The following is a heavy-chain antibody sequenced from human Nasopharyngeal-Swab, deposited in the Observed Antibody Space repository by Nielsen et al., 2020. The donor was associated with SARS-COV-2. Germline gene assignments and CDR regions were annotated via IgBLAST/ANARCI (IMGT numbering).Heavy chain of an antibody. CDR3: AKDRAALSAYQKYYDFWRGSADYYYGMDV. J-gene: IGHJ6*02. CDR2: ISYDGSNK. Sequence: GESLKISCAASGFTFSSYGMHWVRQAPGKGLEWVAVISYDGSNKYYADSVRGRFTISRDNSKNTLYLQMNSLRAEDTAVYYCAKDRAALSAYQKYYDFWRGSADYYYGMDVWGQGTTVTASS. V-gene: IGHV3-30*18. CDR1: GFTFSSYG. D-gene: IGHD3-3*01.